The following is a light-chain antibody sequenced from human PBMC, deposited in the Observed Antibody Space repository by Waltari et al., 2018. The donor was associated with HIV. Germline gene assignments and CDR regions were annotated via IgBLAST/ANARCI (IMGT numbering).Light chain of an antibody. J-gene: IGLJ3*02. Sequence: QSVLTQPPSASGTPGQRVTISCSGSSSNLGTNTVSWYQQVPGTSPKLLIYNNNQRPSGVPDRFSGSKSGTSASLAITGLQSEDEADYHCAAWDDSLNGQVVFGGGTK. V-gene: IGLV1-44*01. CDR2: NNN. CDR1: SSNLGTNT. CDR3: AAWDDSLNGQVV.